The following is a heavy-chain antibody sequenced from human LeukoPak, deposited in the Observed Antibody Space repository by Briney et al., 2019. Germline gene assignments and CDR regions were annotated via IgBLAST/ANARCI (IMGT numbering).Heavy chain of an antibody. CDR1: GYTFTGYY. V-gene: IGHV1-2*02. CDR2: INPNSGGT. CDR3: ARPRIRLGELSLGY. J-gene: IGHJ4*02. Sequence: ASVKVSCKASGYTFTGYYMHWVRQATGQGLEWMGWINPNSGGTNYAQKFQGRVTMTRDTSISTAYMELSGLRSDDTAVYYCARPRIRLGELSLGYWGQGTLVTVSS. D-gene: IGHD3-16*02.